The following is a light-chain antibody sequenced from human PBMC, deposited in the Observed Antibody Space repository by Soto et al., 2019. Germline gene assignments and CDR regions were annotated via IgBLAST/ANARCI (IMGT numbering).Light chain of an antibody. CDR2: GAS. CDR1: QSVSTNN. J-gene: IGKJ1*01. CDR3: QQYGSSPPT. V-gene: IGKV3-20*01. Sequence: EIVLTQSPGTLALSPGERATLSCRASQSVSTNNLAWYQRKPGQAPRLLIYGASSRATDIPARFSGSGSGTDFTLTITRLEPEDFAVYYCQQYGSSPPTFGQGTKCEI.